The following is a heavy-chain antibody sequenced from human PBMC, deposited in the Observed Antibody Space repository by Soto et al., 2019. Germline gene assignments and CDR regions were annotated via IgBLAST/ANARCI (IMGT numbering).Heavy chain of an antibody. CDR2: IGKSGRSV. V-gene: IGHV3-48*03. D-gene: IGHD1-26*01. J-gene: IGHJ6*02. CDR1: GFTFSSYE. CDR3: AGDIDLSGSYPRRYYYGMDV. Sequence: GGSLRLSCVASGFTFSSYEMTWVRQAPGKGLEWVSDIGKSGRSVYNADSVKGRLAISRDYARKTVLLQMNSLRVEDTAVYYCAGDIDLSGSYPRRYYYGMDVWGQGTTVTVSS.